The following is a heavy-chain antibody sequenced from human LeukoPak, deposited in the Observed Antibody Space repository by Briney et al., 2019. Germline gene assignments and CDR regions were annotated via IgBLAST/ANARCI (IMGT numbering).Heavy chain of an antibody. Sequence: SESLSLTCTASGGPVGSGTYCWSWIRQPPGKTLEWIGYICDSGSIDHNPSLKSRVTMSVDTSKSHFSLKLSSVTAADTAVYYCARVRIAAAGTKMDYLDYWGQGTLVTVSS. CDR2: ICDSGSI. J-gene: IGHJ4*02. D-gene: IGHD6-13*01. V-gene: IGHV4-61*03. CDR1: GGPVGSGTYC. CDR3: ARVRIAAAGTKMDYLDY.